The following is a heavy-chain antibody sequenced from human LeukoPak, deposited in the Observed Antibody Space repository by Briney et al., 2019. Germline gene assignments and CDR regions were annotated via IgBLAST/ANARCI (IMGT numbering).Heavy chain of an antibody. CDR1: GFTFSGFW. Sequence: PGGSLRLSCAASGFTFSGFWMHWVREAPGKGLMWVSRINSDGSSTNYADSVKGRFSISRDNAKNTLYLQMNSLRAEDTAVYYCARPFYYDSSRVDYWGRGTLVTVSS. J-gene: IGHJ4*02. D-gene: IGHD3-22*01. V-gene: IGHV3-74*01. CDR3: ARPFYYDSSRVDY. CDR2: INSDGSST.